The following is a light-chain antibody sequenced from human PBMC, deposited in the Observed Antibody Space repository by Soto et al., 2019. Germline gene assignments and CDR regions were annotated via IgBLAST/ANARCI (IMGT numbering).Light chain of an antibody. Sequence: EIVLTQSPATMSLSPGERATLSCRASQSVTSLLGWYHQKPGQAPRLLIYDASSRATGIPDRFSGSGSGTDFTLTIRRLEPEDFAVYYCQQYGSSSWTFGQGTKVDI. V-gene: IGKV3-20*01. CDR2: DAS. CDR3: QQYGSSSWT. CDR1: QSVTSL. J-gene: IGKJ1*01.